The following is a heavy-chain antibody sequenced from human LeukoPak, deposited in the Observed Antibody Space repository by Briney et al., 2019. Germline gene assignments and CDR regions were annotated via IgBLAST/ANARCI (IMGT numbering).Heavy chain of an antibody. Sequence: KPSETLSLTCAVYGGSFSDYYWAWIRHSPGEGLEWIGEINNSGSTKYNPSLKSRVSISADTSKNQFSLKLSSVTAADTAVYYCARCGGYDYLDDYWGQGTLVTVSS. CDR3: ARCGGYDYLDDY. V-gene: IGHV4-34*01. D-gene: IGHD5-12*01. J-gene: IGHJ4*02. CDR2: INNSGST. CDR1: GGSFSDYY.